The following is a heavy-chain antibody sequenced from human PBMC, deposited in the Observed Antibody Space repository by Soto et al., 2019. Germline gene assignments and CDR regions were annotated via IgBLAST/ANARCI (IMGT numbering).Heavy chain of an antibody. CDR3: ALAAAGTGLFDY. CDR1: GGSISSYY. D-gene: IGHD6-13*01. V-gene: IGHV4-59*01. J-gene: IGHJ4*02. CDR2: IYYSGST. Sequence: QVQLQESGPGLVKPSETLSLTCTVSGGSISSYYWSGIRQPPGKGLEWIGYIYYSGSTNYNPSLKSRVTISVDTSKNQFSLKLSSVTAADTAVYYCALAAAGTGLFDYWGQGTLVTVSS.